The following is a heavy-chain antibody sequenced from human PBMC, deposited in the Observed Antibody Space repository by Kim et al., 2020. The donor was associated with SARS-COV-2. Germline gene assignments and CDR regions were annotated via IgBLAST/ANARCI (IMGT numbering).Heavy chain of an antibody. J-gene: IGHJ6*02. V-gene: IGHV3-66*01. Sequence: YAEAVRGRFTIYRDKSKNTMYLKMNSMRAADTAVYYCARSKQLWLNGMDVWGQGTTVTVSS. D-gene: IGHD5-18*01. CDR3: ARSKQLWLNGMDV.